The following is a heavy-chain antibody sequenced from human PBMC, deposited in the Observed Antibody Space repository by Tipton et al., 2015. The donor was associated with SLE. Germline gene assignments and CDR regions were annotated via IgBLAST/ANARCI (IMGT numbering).Heavy chain of an antibody. Sequence: TLSLTCAVSGFSISSGYYWGWIRQPPGKGLEWIGSIYQSGGTYNNPSLKSRVTISVDTSKNQFSLKLSSVTAADTAVYYCARDSGSYFDYWGQGTLVTVSS. V-gene: IGHV4-38-2*02. J-gene: IGHJ4*02. CDR3: ARDSGSYFDY. D-gene: IGHD1-26*01. CDR1: GFSISSGYY. CDR2: IYQSGGT.